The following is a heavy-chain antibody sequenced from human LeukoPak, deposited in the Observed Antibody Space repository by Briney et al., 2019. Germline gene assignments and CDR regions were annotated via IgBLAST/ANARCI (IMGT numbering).Heavy chain of an antibody. CDR3: ATASYGDYVPVGY. Sequence: VAAVKVSCKGSGYTLTELSMHWVRPAPGKGREWVGGFDPEDGETIYAQKFQGRVTMTEDTSTDTAYMELSSLRSEDTAAYYCATASYGDYVPVGYWGQGTLVTVSS. J-gene: IGHJ4*02. CDR2: FDPEDGET. V-gene: IGHV1-24*01. D-gene: IGHD4-17*01. CDR1: GYTLTELS.